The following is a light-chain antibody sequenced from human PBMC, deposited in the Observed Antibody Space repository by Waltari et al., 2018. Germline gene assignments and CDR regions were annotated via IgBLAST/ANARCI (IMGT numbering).Light chain of an antibody. V-gene: IGLV3-1*01. CDR2: QDS. CDR1: KLGDKY. J-gene: IGLJ1*01. Sequence: SYELTQPPSVSVSPGQTASITCSGDKLGDKYACWYQQKPGQSPVLVIYQDSKRPSGIPARFSGSNSGNPATLTISGTQAMDEADYYCQAWDSSSYVFGTGTKVTVL. CDR3: QAWDSSSYV.